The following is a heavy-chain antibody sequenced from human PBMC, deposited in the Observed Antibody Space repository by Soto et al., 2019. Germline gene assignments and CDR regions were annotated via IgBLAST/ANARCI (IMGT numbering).Heavy chain of an antibody. D-gene: IGHD4-17*01. CDR1: GYSFTSYW. Sequence: GESLKISCKGSGYSFTSYWIGWVRQMPGKGLEWMGIIYPGDSDTRYSPSFQGQVTISADKSISTAYLQISSLKTEDTAVYYCTRHRIIWANHMTTVISNDGFDIWGQGTMVTVSS. CDR3: TRHRIIWANHMTTVISNDGFDI. V-gene: IGHV5-51*01. J-gene: IGHJ3*02. CDR2: IYPGDSDT.